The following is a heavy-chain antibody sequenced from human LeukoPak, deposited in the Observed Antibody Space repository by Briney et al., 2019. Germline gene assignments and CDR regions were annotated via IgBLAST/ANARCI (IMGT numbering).Heavy chain of an antibody. V-gene: IGHV6-1*01. CDR3: ARGEVVVAGTHYYGMDV. CDR1: GDRVSSNSAA. CDR2: TYYRSKWYN. Sequence: SQTLSLTCAISGDRVSSNSAAWSWIRQSPSRGLEWLGRTYYRSKWYNDYAGSVKSRIIINPDTSKNQFSLQLNSVTPEDTAVYYCARGEVVVAGTHYYGMDVWGQGTTVTVSS. J-gene: IGHJ6*02. D-gene: IGHD2-15*01.